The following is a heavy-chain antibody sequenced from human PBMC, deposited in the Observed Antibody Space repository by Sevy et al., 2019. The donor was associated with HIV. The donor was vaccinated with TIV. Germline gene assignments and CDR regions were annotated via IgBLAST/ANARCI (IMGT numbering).Heavy chain of an antibody. D-gene: IGHD2-8*01. Sequence: GGSLRLSCAASGFTFDIYSMSWVRQTPGKGLEWVATLSFGCGKINHADSVKGRFTMSRDDSKNAVYLQMNNLRVEDTAIYYCAREGCTKPHDYWGQGTLVTVSS. CDR1: GFTFDIYS. CDR2: LSFGCGKI. J-gene: IGHJ4*02. V-gene: IGHV3-23*01. CDR3: AREGCTKPHDY.